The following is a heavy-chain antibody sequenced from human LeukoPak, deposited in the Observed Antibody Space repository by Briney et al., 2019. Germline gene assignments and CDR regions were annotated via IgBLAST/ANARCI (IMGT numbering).Heavy chain of an antibody. CDR3: ARGHYDFWSGPPNWFDP. CDR1: GGSISSYG. J-gene: IGHJ5*02. Sequence: SETLSLTCSVSGGSISSYGWSWLGQPPGKGLEGWGSIYYSGSTNYNPSLTSRVTISVDTSKYQFSPKLSSVTAADTAVYYRARGHYDFWSGPPNWFDPWGQGTLVTVSS. V-gene: IGHV4-59*01. D-gene: IGHD3-3*01. CDR2: IYYSGST.